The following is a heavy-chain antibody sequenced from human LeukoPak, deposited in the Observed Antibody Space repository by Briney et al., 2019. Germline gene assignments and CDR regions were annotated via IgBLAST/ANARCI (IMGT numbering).Heavy chain of an antibody. J-gene: IGHJ2*01. CDR2: IYYAGST. V-gene: IGHV4-59*01. CDR1: GDSLSSYY. Sequence: SETLSLTCTVSGDSLSSYYHSWIRQPPGKGLEWIGHIYYAGSTIYNPSLKSRVTISVDTSRKQFSLKLSSVTAADTAVYYCARTLSIADRYWYLDLWGRGTLVTVSS. D-gene: IGHD6-6*01. CDR3: ARTLSIADRYWYLDL.